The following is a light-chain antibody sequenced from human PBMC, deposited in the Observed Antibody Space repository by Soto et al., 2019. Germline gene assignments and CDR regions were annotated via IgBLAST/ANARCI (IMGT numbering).Light chain of an antibody. CDR3: QKYNRAPET. J-gene: IGKJ1*01. CDR1: QAITNY. Sequence: DIQMTQSPSSLSASVGDRVTITCRASQAITNYLAWYQQKPGKVPKLLIYAASTLQSGDPSRFSGSGSGTDFTLTISSLQPEDVATYYCQKYNRAPETFGQGTKGEIK. V-gene: IGKV1-27*01. CDR2: AAS.